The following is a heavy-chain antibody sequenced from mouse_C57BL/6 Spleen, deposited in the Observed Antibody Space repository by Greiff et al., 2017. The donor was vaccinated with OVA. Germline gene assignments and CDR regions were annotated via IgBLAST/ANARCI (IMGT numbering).Heavy chain of an antibody. Sequence: EVQLVESGGGLVQPKGSLKLSCAASGFSFNTYAMNWVRQAPGKGLEWVARIRSKSNNYATYYADSVKDRFTISRDDSESMLYLQMNNLKTEDTAMYYCVREGYYYGSSYEYFDYWGQGTTLTVSS. D-gene: IGHD1-1*01. CDR2: IRSKSNNYAT. CDR1: GFSFNTYA. CDR3: VREGYYYGSSYEYFDY. J-gene: IGHJ2*01. V-gene: IGHV10-1*01.